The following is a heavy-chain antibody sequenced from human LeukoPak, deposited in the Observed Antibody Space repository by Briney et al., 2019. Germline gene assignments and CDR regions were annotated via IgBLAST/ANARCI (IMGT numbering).Heavy chain of an antibody. CDR1: GFTFSSYW. J-gene: IGHJ4*02. CDR3: ARHRSGWLQSSFDY. V-gene: IGHV4-39*01. Sequence: PGGSLRLSCAASGFTFSSYWMIWIRQPPGKGLEWIGSIYYSGSSFDNPALKSRVTISVDTSKNQFSLKLSSVTAADTAVYYCARHRSGWLQSSFDYWGQGTLVTVSS. D-gene: IGHD5-24*01. CDR2: IYYSGSS.